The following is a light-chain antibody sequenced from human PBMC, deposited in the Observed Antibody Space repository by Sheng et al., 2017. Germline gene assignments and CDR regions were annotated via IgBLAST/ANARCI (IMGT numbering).Light chain of an antibody. V-gene: IGLV3-1*01. CDR1: KLGDKY. J-gene: IGLJ1*01. CDR3: QAWDSSQGV. Sequence: SYELTQPPSLSVSPGQTASITCSGEKLGDKYASWYQQKPGQSPVLVIYQDTKRPSGIPERFSGSNSGNTATLTISGTQAMDEADYYCQAWDSSQGVFGTGTKVTVL. CDR2: QDT.